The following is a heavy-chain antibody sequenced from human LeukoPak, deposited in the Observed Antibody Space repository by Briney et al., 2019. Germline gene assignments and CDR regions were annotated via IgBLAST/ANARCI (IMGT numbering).Heavy chain of an antibody. D-gene: IGHD1-14*01. CDR1: GFTFSDNY. J-gene: IGHJ4*02. CDR3: SRDPRNLDY. CDR2: ISPSGTDI. V-gene: IGHV3-11*01. Sequence: GGSLRLSCAASGFTFSDNYMTWIRQAPGKGLESVSYISPSGTDISYADSVKGRFTISRDNAKNSLYLQMNSLRAEDTAVYYCSRDPRNLDYWGQGTLVTVSS.